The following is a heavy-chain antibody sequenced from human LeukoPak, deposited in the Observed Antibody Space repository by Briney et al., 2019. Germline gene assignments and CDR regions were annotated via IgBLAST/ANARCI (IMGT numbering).Heavy chain of an antibody. D-gene: IGHD1-26*01. CDR1: GYTFTGYY. CDR3: ARDPSMVVGATTDYMDV. CDR2: INPNSGGT. J-gene: IGHJ6*03. V-gene: IGHV1-2*02. Sequence: EASVKVSCKASGYTFTGYYMHWVRQAPGQGLEWMGWINPNSGGTNYAQKFQGRVTMTRDTSISTAYMELSRLRSDDTAVYYCARDPSMVVGATTDYMDVWGKGTTVTVSS.